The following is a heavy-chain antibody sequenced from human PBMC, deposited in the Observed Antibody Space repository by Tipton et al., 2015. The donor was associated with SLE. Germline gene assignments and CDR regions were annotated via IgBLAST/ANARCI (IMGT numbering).Heavy chain of an antibody. Sequence: LRLSCAVYGGSFSGYYWSWIRQPPGKGLEWIGEINHSGSTNYNPSLKSRVTISVDTSRNQFSLKLSSVTAADTAVYYCARHSSLGDYWGQGTLVTVSS. CDR1: GGSFSGYY. CDR2: INHSGST. D-gene: IGHD3-16*01. CDR3: ARHSSLGDY. J-gene: IGHJ4*02. V-gene: IGHV4-34*01.